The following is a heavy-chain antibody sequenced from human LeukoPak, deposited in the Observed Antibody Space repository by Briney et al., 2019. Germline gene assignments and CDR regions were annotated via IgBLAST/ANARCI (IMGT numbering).Heavy chain of an antibody. Sequence: SETLSLTCAVCGGSFSGYYWSWIRQPPGKGLEWIGEINHSGSTNYNPSLKSRVTISVDTSKNQFSLKLSSVTAADTAVYYCARLRLGELSAYYYYYYGMDVWGQGTTVTVSS. CDR3: ARLRLGELSAYYYYYYGMDV. D-gene: IGHD3-16*02. CDR2: INHSGST. J-gene: IGHJ6*02. V-gene: IGHV4-34*01. CDR1: GGSFSGYY.